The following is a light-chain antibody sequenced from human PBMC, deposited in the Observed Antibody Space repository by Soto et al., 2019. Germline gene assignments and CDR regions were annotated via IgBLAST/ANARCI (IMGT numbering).Light chain of an antibody. CDR2: DAS. Sequence: DIQMSQSPSTLSASVGDRVTIPCRSSQSISGYLAWYQQKPGKAPKLLIYDASSLESGAPSRFSGSASGTEFTLTISSLQPDDFATYYCQQYNTYPWTFGQGTKVDIK. CDR1: QSISGY. V-gene: IGKV1-5*01. J-gene: IGKJ1*01. CDR3: QQYNTYPWT.